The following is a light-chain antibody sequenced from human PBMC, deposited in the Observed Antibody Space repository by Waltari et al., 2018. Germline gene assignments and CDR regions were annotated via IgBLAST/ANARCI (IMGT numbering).Light chain of an antibody. CDR1: QCVSSY. CDR3: QQRSNWPPFT. J-gene: IGKJ3*01. CDR2: DAS. Sequence: EIVLTQSPATLSLSPGERATLPCRASQCVSSYLAWYQQKSGQAPRLPIYDASNRATGIPARFSGGGSGTDFTLTISSLEPEDFAVYYCQQRSNWPPFTFGPGTKVDIK. V-gene: IGKV3-11*01.